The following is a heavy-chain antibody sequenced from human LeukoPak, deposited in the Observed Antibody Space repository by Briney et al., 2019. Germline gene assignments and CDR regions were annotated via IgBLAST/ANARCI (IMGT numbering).Heavy chain of an antibody. CDR1: SYTFTSYG. V-gene: IGHV1-18*01. Sequence: GASVKVSSKASSYTFTSYGISWVRQAPGQGLEWMGWISAYNGNTNYAQKFQGRVAMTTDTSTSTAYMELRGLRSDDTAMYYCARDRSSSDYWGQGTLVTVS. CDR3: ARDRSSSDY. D-gene: IGHD6-6*01. CDR2: ISAYNGNT. J-gene: IGHJ4*02.